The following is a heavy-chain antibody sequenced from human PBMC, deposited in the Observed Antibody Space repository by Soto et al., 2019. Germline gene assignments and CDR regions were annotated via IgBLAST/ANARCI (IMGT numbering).Heavy chain of an antibody. CDR1: GGSISSYY. V-gene: IGHV4-59*01. J-gene: IGHJ4*02. D-gene: IGHD2-15*01. CDR3: ARGGCSGGSCVSTLGY. CDR2: IYYSGST. Sequence: SETLSLTCTVSGGSISSYYWSWIRQPPGKGLEWIGYIYYSGSTNYNPSLKSRVTISVDTSKNQFSLKLSSVTAADTAVYYCARGGCSGGSCVSTLGYWGQGNLVTVSS.